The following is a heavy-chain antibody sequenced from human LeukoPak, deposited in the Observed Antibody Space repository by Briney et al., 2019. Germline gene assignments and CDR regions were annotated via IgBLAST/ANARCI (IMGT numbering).Heavy chain of an antibody. D-gene: IGHD3-10*01. J-gene: IGHJ6*02. CDR1: GGTLNNDA. CDR3: ARGVMVRGKYYYYAMDV. V-gene: IGHV1-69*13. CDR2: IIPIFGTA. Sequence: ASVKVSCKASGGTLNNDAISWVRQAPGQGLEWMGGIIPIFGTANYAQKFQGRVTITADESTSTAYMELSGLRSEDTAVYYCARGVMVRGKYYYYAMDVWGQGTTVTVSS.